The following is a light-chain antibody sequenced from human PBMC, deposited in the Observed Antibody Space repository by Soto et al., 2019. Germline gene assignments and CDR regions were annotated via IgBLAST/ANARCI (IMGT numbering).Light chain of an antibody. CDR1: SSDVGGYNY. J-gene: IGLJ1*01. CDR2: DVS. Sequence: QSALTQAASGSGFPGQSITISCTGTSSDVGGYNYVSWYQQHPGKAPKLMIYDVSNRPSGVSNRFSGSKSGNTASLTISGLQAEDEADYYCSSYTSSSTFPYVFGTGTKVTVL. CDR3: SSYTSSSTFPYV. V-gene: IGLV2-14*01.